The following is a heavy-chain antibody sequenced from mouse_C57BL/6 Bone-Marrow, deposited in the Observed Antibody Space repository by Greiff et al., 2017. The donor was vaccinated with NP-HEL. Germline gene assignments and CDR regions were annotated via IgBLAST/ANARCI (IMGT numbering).Heavy chain of an antibody. CDR3: AREDDYDYAMDY. D-gene: IGHD2-4*01. CDR2: ISYDGSN. J-gene: IGHJ4*01. V-gene: IGHV3-6*01. CDR1: GYSITSGYY. Sequence: EVQRVESGPGLVKPSQSLSLTCSVTGYSITSGYYWNWIRQFPGNKLEWMGYISYDGSNNYNPSLKNRISITRDTSKNQFFLKLNSVTTEDTATYYCAREDDYDYAMDYWGQGTSVTVSS.